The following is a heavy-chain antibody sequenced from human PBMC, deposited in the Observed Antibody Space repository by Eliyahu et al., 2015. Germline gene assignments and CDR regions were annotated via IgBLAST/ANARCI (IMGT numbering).Heavy chain of an antibody. CDR2: ISSSSSYT. Sequence: QVQLVDSGGVLVKPGGSLRLSCAASGFPFSDYYMTWIRQAPGKGLEWVSYISSSSSYTNYADSVKGRFTISRDNAKNSLYLQMNSLRAEDTAVYYCVRDRGYGRGYFDYWGQGTLVTVSS. J-gene: IGHJ4*02. D-gene: IGHD3-10*02. V-gene: IGHV3-11*06. CDR1: GFPFSDYY. CDR3: VRDRGYGRGYFDY.